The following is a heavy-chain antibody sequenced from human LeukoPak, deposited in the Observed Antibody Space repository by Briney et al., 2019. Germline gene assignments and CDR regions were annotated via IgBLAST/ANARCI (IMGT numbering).Heavy chain of an antibody. CDR2: IAISGSYI. J-gene: IGHJ4*02. CDR3: ARDLSATIRAYDY. CDR1: GYILSDYN. V-gene: IGHV3-21*01. Sequence: GGSLRLSCAGSGYILSDYNMNWVRQAPGKGLEWVSFIAISGSYITYADSVKGRFTISRDNDKNSLYLQMNSLRAEDTAVYYCARDLSATIRAYDYWGQGTLVTVSS. D-gene: IGHD1-26*01.